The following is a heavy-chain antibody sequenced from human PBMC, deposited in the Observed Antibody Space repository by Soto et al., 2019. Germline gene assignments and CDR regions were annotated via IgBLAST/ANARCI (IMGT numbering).Heavy chain of an antibody. CDR3: ARADRTTRPDSYYYYFTMDV. J-gene: IGHJ6*02. V-gene: IGHV4-39*01. CDR1: GGSISSSSYY. D-gene: IGHD2-2*01. CDR2: IYYSGST. Sequence: SETLSLTCTVSGGSISSSSYYWGWIRQPPGKGLEWIGSIYYSGSTYYNPSLKSRVTISVDTSKNQFSLKLSSVTAADTAVYFCARADRTTRPDSYYYYFTMDVWGQGTTVTVSS.